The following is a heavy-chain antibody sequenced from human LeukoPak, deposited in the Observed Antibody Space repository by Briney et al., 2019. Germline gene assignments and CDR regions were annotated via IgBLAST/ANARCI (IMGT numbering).Heavy chain of an antibody. J-gene: IGHJ4*02. Sequence: SETLSLTCTVSGYSISSGYYWSWIRQPPGKGLEWIGYIYYSGSTNYNPSLKSRVTISVDTSKNQFSLKLSSVTAADTAVYYCARHPRYVDTAMAHVWGQGTLVTVSS. CDR3: ARHPRYVDTAMAHV. CDR2: IYYSGST. D-gene: IGHD5-18*01. CDR1: GYSISSGYY. V-gene: IGHV4-59*08.